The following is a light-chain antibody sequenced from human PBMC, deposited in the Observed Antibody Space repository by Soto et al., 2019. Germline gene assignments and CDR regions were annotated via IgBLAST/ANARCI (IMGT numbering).Light chain of an antibody. J-gene: IGKJ4*01. CDR1: QSISSW. Sequence: DIQMTQSPSTLSASVGDRVTITCRASQSISSWLAWYQQKPGKAPKLLIYKASSLESGVPSRFSGSGSGTEFTLTISSLQPDDFAAYYCQQYHTIGYSTFGGGTKVEIK. CDR3: QQYHTIGYST. V-gene: IGKV1-5*03. CDR2: KAS.